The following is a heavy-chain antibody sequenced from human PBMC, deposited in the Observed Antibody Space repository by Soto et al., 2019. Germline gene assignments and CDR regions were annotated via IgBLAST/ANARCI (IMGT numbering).Heavy chain of an antibody. V-gene: IGHV3-23*01. CDR1: GFTFSTHA. J-gene: IGHJ4*02. D-gene: IGHD6-19*01. Sequence: GGSLRLSCAASGFTFSTHAMSWVRQAPGKGPEWVSSISSGGTTTFYAASVEGRFTISRDKSKNTLYLQMNSLRADDTAVYYCAREGGSIGGWFGRKFDSWGQGTQVTVYS. CDR3: AREGGSIGGWFGRKFDS. CDR2: ISSGGTTT.